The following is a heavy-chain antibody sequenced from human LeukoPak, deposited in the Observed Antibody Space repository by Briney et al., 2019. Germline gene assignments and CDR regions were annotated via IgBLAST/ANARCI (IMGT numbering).Heavy chain of an antibody. V-gene: IGHV4-59*08. CDR1: GGSISSYY. CDR2: IYYSGST. J-gene: IGHJ4*02. D-gene: IGHD3-10*01. Sequence: TTSETLSLTCTVSGGSISSYYWSWIRQPPGKGLEWIGYIYYSGSTNYNPSLKSRVTISVDTSKNQFSLKLSSVTAADTAVYYCWLWFGELADFDYWGQGTLVTVSS. CDR3: WLWFGELADFDY.